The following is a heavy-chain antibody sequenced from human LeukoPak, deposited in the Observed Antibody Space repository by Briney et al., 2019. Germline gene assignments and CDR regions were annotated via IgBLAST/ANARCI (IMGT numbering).Heavy chain of an antibody. CDR2: ISSSSSYI. Sequence: PGGSLRLSCAASGFTFSSYSMNWVRQAPGKGLEWVSSISSSSSYIYYADSVKGRFTISRDNAKNSLYLQMNSLRAEDTAVYYCARGLQYNDAFDIWGQGTMVTVSS. V-gene: IGHV3-21*01. CDR3: ARGLQYNDAFDI. CDR1: GFTFSSYS. J-gene: IGHJ3*02. D-gene: IGHD1-1*01.